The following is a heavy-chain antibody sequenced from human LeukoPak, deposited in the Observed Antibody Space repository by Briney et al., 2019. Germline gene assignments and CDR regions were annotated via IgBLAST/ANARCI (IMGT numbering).Heavy chain of an antibody. CDR2: IIPIFGTA. J-gene: IGHJ5*02. Sequence: ASVKVSRKASGGTFSSYAISWVRQAPGQGLEWMGGIIPIFGTANYAQKFQGRVTITADESTSTAYMELSSLRSEDTAVYYCARSPYGSGSYHWFDPWGQGTLVTVSS. CDR1: GGTFSSYA. CDR3: ARSPYGSGSYHWFDP. V-gene: IGHV1-69*13. D-gene: IGHD3-10*01.